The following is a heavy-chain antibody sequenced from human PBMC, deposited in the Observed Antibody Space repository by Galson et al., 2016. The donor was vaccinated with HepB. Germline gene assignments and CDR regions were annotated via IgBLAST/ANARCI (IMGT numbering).Heavy chain of an antibody. V-gene: IGHV5-51*01. D-gene: IGHD2-2*01. CDR2: IYPSDSDT. CDR3: ARQKYCSSVSCYDPLDAFDI. Sequence: QSGAEVKKPGESLKISCKASADSFTTYWIAWVRQMPGRGLEWMGIIYPSDSDTRYSPSFQGRVTISADKSNNTAYLQWSTLKSSDTAMYSCARQKYCSSVSCYDPLDAFDIWGQGTMVTVSP. CDR1: ADSFTTYW. J-gene: IGHJ3*02.